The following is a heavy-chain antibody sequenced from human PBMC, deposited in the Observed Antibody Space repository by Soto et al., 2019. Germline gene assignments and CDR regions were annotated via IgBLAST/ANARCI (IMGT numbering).Heavy chain of an antibody. CDR1: GFSFSSFW. J-gene: IGHJ4*02. Sequence: EVQLVESGGGLVQPGGSLRLSCAASGFSFSSFWMSWVRQAPGKGLEWVAFIKPDGSGKYYVDSVKGRFTISRDNAKKSLYLEMNILRAEDTAVYYCARDQNWSLDRRGQGTLVTVSS. V-gene: IGHV3-7*01. CDR3: ARDQNWSLDR. CDR2: IKPDGSGK. D-gene: IGHD1-1*01.